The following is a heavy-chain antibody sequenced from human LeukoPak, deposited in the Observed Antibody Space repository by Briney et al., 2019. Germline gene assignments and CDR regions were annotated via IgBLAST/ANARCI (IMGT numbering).Heavy chain of an antibody. CDR2: IIPIFGTA. Sequence: SVKVSCKASGGTFSSYAISWVRQAPGQGLEWMGGIIPIFGTANYAQKFQGRVTMTRDTSTSTVYMELSSLRSEDTAVYYCARGSVLLWFGEPKNWFDPWGQGTLVTVSS. CDR1: GGTFSSYA. CDR3: ARGSVLLWFGEPKNWFDP. V-gene: IGHV1-69*05. J-gene: IGHJ5*02. D-gene: IGHD3-10*01.